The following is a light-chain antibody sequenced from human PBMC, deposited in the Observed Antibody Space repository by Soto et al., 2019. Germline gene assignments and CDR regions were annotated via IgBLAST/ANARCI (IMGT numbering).Light chain of an antibody. J-gene: IGLJ2*01. CDR1: SGYSNYK. CDR3: GADHGSGGNFVKV. CDR2: VGTGGIVG. Sequence: QPVLTQPPSASASLGASVTLNCTLSSGYSNYKVDWYQQRPGKGPRFVMRVGTGGIVGSKGDGIPDRFSVLGSGLNRYLSIKNIQEEDESDYHCGADHGSGGNFVKVFGGGTKLTVL. V-gene: IGLV9-49*01.